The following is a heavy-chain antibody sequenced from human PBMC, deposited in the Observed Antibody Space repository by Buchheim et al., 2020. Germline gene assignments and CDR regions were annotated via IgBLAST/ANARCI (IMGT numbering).Heavy chain of an antibody. CDR1: GGSISSSSYY. V-gene: IGHV4-39*07. CDR3: ARGDFPGYFDY. CDR2: INHSGST. Sequence: QLQLQESGPGLVKPSETLSLTCTVSGGSISSSSYYWGWIRQPPGKGLEWIGEINHSGSTNYNPSLKSRVTISVDTSKNQFSLKLSSVTAADTAVYYCARGDFPGYFDYWGQGTL. J-gene: IGHJ4*02.